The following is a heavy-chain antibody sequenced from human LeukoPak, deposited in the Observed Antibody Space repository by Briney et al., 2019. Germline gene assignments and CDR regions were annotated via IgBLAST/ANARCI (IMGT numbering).Heavy chain of an antibody. V-gene: IGHV4-38-2*02. D-gene: IGHD3-22*01. Sequence: SETLSLTCTVSDYSIGSGYSWGWIRQPPGKGLEWIATISHDGTTFYNPSLKSRVTMTLDTSRNQFSLRLSSVTAADTAVYYCARDLSVYYYYYFDFWGQGTLVTVS. J-gene: IGHJ4*02. CDR1: DYSIGSGYS. CDR2: ISHDGTT. CDR3: ARDLSVYYYYYFDF.